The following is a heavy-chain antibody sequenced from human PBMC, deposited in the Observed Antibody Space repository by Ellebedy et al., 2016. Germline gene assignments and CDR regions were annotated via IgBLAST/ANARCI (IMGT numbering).Heavy chain of an antibody. CDR2: VNTFSGNT. CDR3: AKTSGWGYGEN. CDR1: GYTFTTFS. Sequence: ASVKVSCXASGYTFTTFSITWVRQVPGQGLEWMGFVNTFSGNTKFAQKFQGRVSMTTDSPTHTAYMDLRSLRSDDTAMYYCAKTSGWGYGENWGQGTLVTVSS. J-gene: IGHJ4*02. V-gene: IGHV1-18*04. D-gene: IGHD3-10*01.